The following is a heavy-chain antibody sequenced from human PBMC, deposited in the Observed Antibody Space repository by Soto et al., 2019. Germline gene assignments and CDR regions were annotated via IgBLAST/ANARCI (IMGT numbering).Heavy chain of an antibody. CDR3: AMSREDGSSWYGYYYGMDV. D-gene: IGHD6-13*01. Sequence: SETLSLTCTVFGGSISSSSYYWGWIRQPPGKGLEWIGSIYYSGSTYYNPSLKSRVTISVDTSKNQFSLKLSSVTAADTAVYYCAMSREDGSSWYGYYYGMDVWGQGTTVTVSS. CDR2: IYYSGST. J-gene: IGHJ6*02. CDR1: GGSISSSSYY. V-gene: IGHV4-39*01.